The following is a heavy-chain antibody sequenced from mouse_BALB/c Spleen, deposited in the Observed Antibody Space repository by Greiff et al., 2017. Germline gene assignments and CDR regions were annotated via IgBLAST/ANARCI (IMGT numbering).Heavy chain of an antibody. CDR1: GYTFTSYW. CDR3: ARGDGYFLFAY. Sequence: QVQLQQSGAELARPGASVKLSCKASGYTFTSYWMQWVKQRPGQGLEWIGAIYPGDGDTRYTQKFKGKATLTADKSSSTAYMQLSSLASEDSAVYYCARGDGYFLFAYWGQGTLVTVSA. D-gene: IGHD2-3*01. CDR2: IYPGDGDT. V-gene: IGHV1-87*01. J-gene: IGHJ3*01.